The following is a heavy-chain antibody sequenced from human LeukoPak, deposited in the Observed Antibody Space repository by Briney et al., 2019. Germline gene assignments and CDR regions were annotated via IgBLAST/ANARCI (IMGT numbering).Heavy chain of an antibody. CDR1: GGSFSGYY. Sequence: SETLSLTCAVYGGSFSGYYWSWIRQPPGKGLEWIGEINHSGSTNYNPSLKSRVTISVDTSKNQFSLKVSSVTAADTAVYYCASTYYYYQYMDVWGKGTTVTVSS. J-gene: IGHJ6*03. CDR2: INHSGST. V-gene: IGHV4-34*01. D-gene: IGHD2-21*01. CDR3: ASTYYYYQYMDV.